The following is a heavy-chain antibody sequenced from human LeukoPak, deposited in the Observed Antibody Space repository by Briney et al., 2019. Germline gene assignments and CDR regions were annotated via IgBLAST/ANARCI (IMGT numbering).Heavy chain of an antibody. CDR1: GFTFDDYA. CDR2: ISWNSGSI. D-gene: IGHD2-2*01. Sequence: PGRSLRLSCAASGFTFDDYAMHWVRQAPGKGLEWVSGISWNSGSIGCADSVKGRFTISRDNAKNSLYLQMNSLRAEDTALYYCAKDIGDGYCSSTSYFFDYWGQGTLVTVSS. J-gene: IGHJ4*02. CDR3: AKDIGDGYCSSTSYFFDY. V-gene: IGHV3-9*01.